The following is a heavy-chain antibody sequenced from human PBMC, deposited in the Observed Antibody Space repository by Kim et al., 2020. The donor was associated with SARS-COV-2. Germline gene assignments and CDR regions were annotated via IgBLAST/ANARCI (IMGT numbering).Heavy chain of an antibody. CDR2: IHFTGTT. V-gene: IGHV4-39*01. CDR1: GGSMSSTNYY. J-gene: IGHJ4*02. CDR3: ARHSYYYDSSGSYYYFDY. Sequence: SETLSLTCAVSGGSMSSTNYYWGWIRQPPGKGLEWIGSIHFTGTTYYRPSLQSRVSISEDTPKNQFSLKLSSVTAADTALYYCARHSYYYDSSGSYYYFDYWGQGTLVTVSS. D-gene: IGHD3-22*01.